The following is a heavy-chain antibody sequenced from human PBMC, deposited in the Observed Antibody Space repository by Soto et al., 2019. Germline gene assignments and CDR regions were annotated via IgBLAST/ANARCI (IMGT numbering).Heavy chain of an antibody. CDR3: ARGLIEYSSSPLDY. Sequence: SETLSLTCAVYGGSFSGYYWSWIRQPPGKGLEWIGEINHSGSTNYNPSLKSRVTISVDTSKNQFSLKLSSVTAADTAVYYCARGLIEYSSSPLDYWGQGTLVTVSS. D-gene: IGHD6-6*01. V-gene: IGHV4-34*01. CDR2: INHSGST. J-gene: IGHJ4*02. CDR1: GGSFSGYY.